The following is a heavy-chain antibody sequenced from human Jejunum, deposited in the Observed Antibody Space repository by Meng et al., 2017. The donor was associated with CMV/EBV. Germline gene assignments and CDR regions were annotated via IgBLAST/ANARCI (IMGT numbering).Heavy chain of an antibody. CDR1: GFAFSDYS. Sequence: AGFAFSDYSMNGVRQAPGGGLEWLSIVYRRSTAKYYAESVKGRFTISRDDSTSTLYLQMNSLRADDTATYYCAKDTTPDSRYNFDCWGQGTLVTVSS. D-gene: IGHD2-2*02. CDR3: AKDTTPDSRYNFDC. CDR2: VYRRSTAK. V-gene: IGHV3-23*03. J-gene: IGHJ4*02.